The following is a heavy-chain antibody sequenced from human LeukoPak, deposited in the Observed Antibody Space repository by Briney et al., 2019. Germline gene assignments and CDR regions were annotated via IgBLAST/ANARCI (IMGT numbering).Heavy chain of an antibody. J-gene: IGHJ6*02. Sequence: SVKVSCKASGGTFSSYIISWVRQAPGQGLEWMGRIIPIFGIANYAQKFQGRVTITADKSTSTAYMELSSLRSEDTAVYYCARAIVVVPAAIPYYGMDVWGQGTTVTASS. D-gene: IGHD2-2*01. CDR2: IIPIFGIA. CDR3: ARAIVVVPAAIPYYGMDV. V-gene: IGHV1-69*02. CDR1: GGTFSSYI.